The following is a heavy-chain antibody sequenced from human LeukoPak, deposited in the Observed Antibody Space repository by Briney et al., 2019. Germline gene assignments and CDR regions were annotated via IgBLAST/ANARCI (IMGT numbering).Heavy chain of an antibody. V-gene: IGHV1-2*02. J-gene: IGHJ4*02. CDR1: GYTFTGYY. CDR3: AREAIFQTSPDY. D-gene: IGHD3-9*01. CDR2: INPNSGGT. Sequence: ASVKVSCKASGYTFTGYYMHWVRQAPGQGLEWMEWINPNSGGTNYAQKFQGRVTMTRDTSISTAYMELSRLRSDDTAVYYCAREAIFQTSPDYWGQGTLVTVSS.